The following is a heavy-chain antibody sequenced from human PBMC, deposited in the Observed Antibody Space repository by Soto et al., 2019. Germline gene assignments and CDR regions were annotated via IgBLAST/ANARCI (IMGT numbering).Heavy chain of an antibody. CDR2: TYYNGDT. V-gene: IGHV4-61*08. CDR1: DXSFRGADYY. D-gene: IGHD6-19*01. J-gene: IGHJ4*02. Sequence: XTLSLPCTVSDXSFRGADYYWSWIRQPLGKGPEWIWYTYYNGDTKYNPALRSRVTMSEDTSKNQFSLRLSSVIAEDTAVYFCARGPAYIDGWRIFDLWGRGILVTVSS. CDR3: ARGPAYIDGWRIFDL.